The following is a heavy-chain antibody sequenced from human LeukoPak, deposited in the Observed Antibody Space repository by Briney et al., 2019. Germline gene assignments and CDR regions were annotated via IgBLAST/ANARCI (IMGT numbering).Heavy chain of an antibody. D-gene: IGHD6-13*01. J-gene: IGHJ3*02. Sequence: GRSLRLSCAASGFTFSSYAMHWVRQAPGKGLEYVSAISSNGGSTYYANSVKGRFTISRDNSKNTLYLQMGSLRAEDLAVYYCARERERSSSYDAFDIWGQGTMVTVSS. CDR2: ISSNGGST. CDR1: GFTFSSYA. V-gene: IGHV3-64*01. CDR3: ARERERSSSYDAFDI.